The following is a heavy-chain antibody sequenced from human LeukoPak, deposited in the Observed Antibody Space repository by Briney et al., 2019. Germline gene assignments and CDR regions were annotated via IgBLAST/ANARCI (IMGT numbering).Heavy chain of an antibody. Sequence: ASVKVSCKASGYTFTSYAMHWVRQAPGQGLEWMGWINAGNGNTKYSQKFQGRVTITRHTSASTAYMELSSLRSEDTAVYYCARDDYDILTGYFRGMDVWGKGTTVTVSS. V-gene: IGHV1-3*01. J-gene: IGHJ6*04. CDR3: ARDDYDILTGYFRGMDV. CDR1: GYTFTSYA. D-gene: IGHD3-9*01. CDR2: INAGNGNT.